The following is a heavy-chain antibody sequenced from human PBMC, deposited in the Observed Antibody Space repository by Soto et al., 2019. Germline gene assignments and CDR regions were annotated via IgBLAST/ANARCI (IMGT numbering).Heavy chain of an antibody. CDR3: VKVTEGNWGKPDY. Sequence: GGSLRLSCSASGFTFSSYAMHWVRQAPGKGLEYVSAISSNGGSTYYADSVKGRFTISRDNSKNTLYLQMSSLRAEDTAVYYCVKVTEGNWGKPDYWGQGTLVTVSS. V-gene: IGHV3-64D*06. CDR1: GFTFSSYA. CDR2: ISSNGGST. J-gene: IGHJ4*02. D-gene: IGHD7-27*01.